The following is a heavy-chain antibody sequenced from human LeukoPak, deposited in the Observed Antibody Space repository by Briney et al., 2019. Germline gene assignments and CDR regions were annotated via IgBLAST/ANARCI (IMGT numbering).Heavy chain of an antibody. V-gene: IGHV3-23*01. CDR1: GFTFSNYA. Sequence: GGSLRLSCAASGFTFSNYAMSWVRQALGKGLEWVSTISVSGGTTYYADSVKGRFTISRDNSRTTLYLQMNSLRTEDTAVYYCARDFYASGSYYFDYWGQGTLVTVSS. J-gene: IGHJ4*02. CDR3: ARDFYASGSYYFDY. D-gene: IGHD3-10*01. CDR2: ISVSGGTT.